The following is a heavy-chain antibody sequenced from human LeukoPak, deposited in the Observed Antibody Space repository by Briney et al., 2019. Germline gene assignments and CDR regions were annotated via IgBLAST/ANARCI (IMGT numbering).Heavy chain of an antibody. CDR3: AKDRIVGASDY. CDR1: GFIFKNYY. CDR2: IFPGGTVR. J-gene: IGHJ4*02. Sequence: GGSLRLSCAATGFIFKNYYIHWVRQTPGKGLEWVSRIFPGGTVRNYADSVKGRFTASRDDAKSTAYLEMNSLRAEDTAVYYCAKDRIVGASDYWGQGTLVTVSS. D-gene: IGHD1-26*01. V-gene: IGHV3-74*01.